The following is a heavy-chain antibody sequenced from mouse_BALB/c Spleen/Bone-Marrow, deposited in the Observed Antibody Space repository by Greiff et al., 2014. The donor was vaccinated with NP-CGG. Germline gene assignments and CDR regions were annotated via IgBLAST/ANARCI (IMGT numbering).Heavy chain of an antibody. CDR3: ARFGRYYFDY. J-gene: IGHJ2*01. CDR1: GYAFTNYL. V-gene: IGHV1-54*01. Sequence: QVQLQQSGAELVRPGTAVNVSCKASGYAFTNYLIEWVKQRPGQGLGWIGVINPGSGGANYNEKFKGKATLTADKSSSTAYMQLSSLTSDDSAVYFCARFGRYYFDYWGQGTTLTVSS. CDR2: INPGSGGA.